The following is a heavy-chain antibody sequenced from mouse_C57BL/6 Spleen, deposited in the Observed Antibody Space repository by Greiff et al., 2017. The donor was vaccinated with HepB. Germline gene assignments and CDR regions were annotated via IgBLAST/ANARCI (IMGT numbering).Heavy chain of an antibody. CDR2: INPNNGGT. CDR1: GYTFTDYY. D-gene: IGHD1-1*01. CDR3: ARGDYYYGSSYVGDY. Sequence: EVQLQQSGPELVKPGASVKISCKASGYTFTDYYMNWVKQSHGKSLEWIGDINPNNGGTSYNQKFKGKATLTVDKSSSTAYMELRSLTSEDSAVYYCARGDYYYGSSYVGDYWGQGTTLTVSS. J-gene: IGHJ2*01. V-gene: IGHV1-26*01.